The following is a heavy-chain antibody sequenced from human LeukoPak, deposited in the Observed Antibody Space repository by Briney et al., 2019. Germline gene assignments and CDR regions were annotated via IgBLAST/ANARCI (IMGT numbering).Heavy chain of an antibody. V-gene: IGHV3-48*03. D-gene: IGHD1-14*01. CDR2: IHSSDGTT. Sequence: GGSLRLSCAASGFTFSSYEMSWVRQAPGKGLQWVSYIHSSDGTTFYADSVKGRFTISRDNAKNSLYLQMSSLRVDDTAVYYCARAPVCETVDQCGQGTLVSVST. CDR1: GFTFSSYE. J-gene: IGHJ4*02. CDR3: ARAPVCETVDQ.